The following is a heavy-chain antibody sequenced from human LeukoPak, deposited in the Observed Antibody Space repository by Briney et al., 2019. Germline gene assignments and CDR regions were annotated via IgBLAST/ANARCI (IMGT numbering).Heavy chain of an antibody. CDR1: GFTFSSYS. V-gene: IGHV3-48*01. D-gene: IGHD5-24*01. CDR3: ARYSATDYLDY. Sequence: GGSLRLSCAASGFTFSSYSMNWVRQAPGKGLEWVSYISSSSSTIYYADSVKGRFTISRDNAKNSLYLQMNSLRAEDTAVYYCARYSATDYLDYWGQGTLVTVSS. J-gene: IGHJ4*02. CDR2: ISSSSSTI.